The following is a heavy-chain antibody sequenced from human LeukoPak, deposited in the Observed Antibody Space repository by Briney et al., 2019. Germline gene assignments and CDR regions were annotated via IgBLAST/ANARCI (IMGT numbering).Heavy chain of an antibody. CDR3: AKDLSFDY. CDR1: GFTFSSYA. J-gene: IGHJ4*02. D-gene: IGHD2/OR15-2a*01. V-gene: IGHV3-30*04. Sequence: GSLRLSCAASGFTFSSYAMHWVRQAPGKGLEWVAVISYDGSNKYYADSVKGRFTISRDNSKNTLYLQMNSLRAEDTAVYYCAKDLSFDYWGQGTLVTVSS. CDR2: ISYDGSNK.